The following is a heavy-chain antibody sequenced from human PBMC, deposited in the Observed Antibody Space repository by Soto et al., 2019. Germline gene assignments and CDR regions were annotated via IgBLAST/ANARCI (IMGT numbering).Heavy chain of an antibody. V-gene: IGHV4-59*01. Sequence: QVQLQESGPGLVKPSETLSLTCTVSGGSISSDYWYWIRQPPEKGLEWIGYIYYSGSTNSNPSLMSRVTISVDTSKNQFSLQLSSVTAADTAVYYCARGKAVAGGFDPWGQGTLVTVSS. CDR3: ARGKAVAGGFDP. CDR1: GGSISSDY. D-gene: IGHD6-19*01. CDR2: IYYSGST. J-gene: IGHJ5*02.